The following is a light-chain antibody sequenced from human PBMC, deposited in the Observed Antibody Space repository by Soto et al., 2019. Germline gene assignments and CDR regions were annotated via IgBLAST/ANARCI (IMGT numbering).Light chain of an antibody. CDR3: CSYAGSYTFV. Sequence: ALTQPRSVSGCPGQSVTISCTGTSSDVGGYDFVSWFQHHPGKPPKLIMYDVSKRPSGVPDRFSGSKSGNTASLTISGLQAEDEADYYCCSYAGSYTFVFGTGTKVTVL. J-gene: IGLJ1*01. CDR2: DVS. V-gene: IGLV2-11*01. CDR1: SSDVGGYDF.